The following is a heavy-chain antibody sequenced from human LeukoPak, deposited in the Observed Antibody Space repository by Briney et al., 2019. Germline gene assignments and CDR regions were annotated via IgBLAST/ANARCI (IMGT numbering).Heavy chain of an antibody. CDR3: ARGWLRSDYCFDS. CDR2: INSDVSSA. CDR1: GFTYSSRW. D-gene: IGHD5-12*01. J-gene: IGHJ4*02. Sequence: GGSLRLSCAASGFTYSSRWMHWVRQAPGKGLVWVSRINSDVSSAGYADSVKGRFAISRDDAKNTLYLQMNSLRAEDTAVYYCARGWLRSDYCFDSWGQGTLVTVSS. V-gene: IGHV3-74*01.